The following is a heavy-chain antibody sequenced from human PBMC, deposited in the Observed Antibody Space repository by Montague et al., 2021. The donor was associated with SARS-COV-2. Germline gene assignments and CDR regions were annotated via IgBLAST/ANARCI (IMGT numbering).Heavy chain of an antibody. D-gene: IGHD3-3*01. CDR2: ISSSGSTI. CDR1: GFTFSSYE. J-gene: IGHJ6*02. CDR3: AREPRETGSDWYYDFWSGYSLPRGYYYYGMDV. V-gene: IGHV3-48*03. Sequence: SRRLSCAASGFTFSSYEMNWVRQAPGKGLEWVSYISSSGSTIYYADSVKGRFTISRDNAKNSLYLQMNSLRAEDTAVYYCAREPRETGSDWYYDFWSGYSLPRGYYYYGMDVWGQGTTVTVSS.